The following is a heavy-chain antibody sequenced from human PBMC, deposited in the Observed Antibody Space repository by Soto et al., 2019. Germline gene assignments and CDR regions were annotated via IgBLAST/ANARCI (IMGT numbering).Heavy chain of an antibody. D-gene: IGHD2-21*02. J-gene: IGHJ6*02. V-gene: IGHV2-5*02. Sequence: SGPTLVNPTQTLTLTCTFSAFSLSTGGVGVGWIRQPPGKALEWLALIYWDDDKRYSPSLRSRLTITKYTSKNQVVLTMTFMDPVDTATFYCIQSRCGGDCLQSYASYYYYGMDVWGQGT. CDR3: IQSRCGGDCLQSYASYYYYGMDV. CDR2: IYWDDDK. CDR1: AFSLSTGGVG.